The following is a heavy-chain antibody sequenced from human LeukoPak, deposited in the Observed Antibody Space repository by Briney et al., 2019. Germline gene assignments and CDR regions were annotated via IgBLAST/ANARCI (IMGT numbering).Heavy chain of an antibody. D-gene: IGHD3-10*01. J-gene: IGHJ4*02. CDR2: INHSGST. Sequence: SETLSLTCGVYGGPFGVYYWSWVRQPPGKGLEWIGEINHSGSTNYNPSLKSRVTISVDTSKNHFSLKLSSVTAADTAVYYCAGPGAGDLDYRGQGTLVTVSS. CDR3: AGPGAGDLDY. CDR1: GGPFGVYY. V-gene: IGHV4-34*01.